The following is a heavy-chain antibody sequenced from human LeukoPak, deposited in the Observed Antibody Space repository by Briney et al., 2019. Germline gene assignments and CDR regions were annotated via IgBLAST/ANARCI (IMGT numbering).Heavy chain of an antibody. D-gene: IGHD1-7*01. V-gene: IGHV3-13*01. CDR2: IGAAGDT. Sequence: GGSLRLSCAVSGFILRSYDMHWVRHVPGKGLEWVSAIGAAGDTYYPGSVQGRFTISRENAKNSLYLQMNSLGAGDTAVYFCARGRAGTTSLWVRNEENYFDYWGQGTLVTVSS. CDR3: ARGRAGTTSLWVRNEENYFDY. J-gene: IGHJ4*02. CDR1: GFILRSYD.